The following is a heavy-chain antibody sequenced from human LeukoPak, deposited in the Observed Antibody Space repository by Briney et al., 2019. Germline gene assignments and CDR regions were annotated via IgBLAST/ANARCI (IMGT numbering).Heavy chain of an antibody. CDR2: ISAYNGNT. CDR3: ARGGYSYGHYYFDY. J-gene: IGHJ4*02. D-gene: IGHD5-18*01. CDR1: GYTFTSYG. V-gene: IGHV1-18*01. Sequence: ASVKVSCKASGYTFTSYGISWVRQAPGQGLEWMGWISAYNGNTNYAQKLQVRVTMTTDTSTSTDYMELRSLRSDDTAVYYCARGGYSYGHYYFDYWGQGTLVTVSS.